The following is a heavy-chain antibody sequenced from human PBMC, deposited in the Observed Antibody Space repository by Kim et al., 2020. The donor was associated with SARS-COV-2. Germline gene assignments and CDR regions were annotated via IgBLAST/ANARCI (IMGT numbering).Heavy chain of an antibody. V-gene: IGHV4-39*07. Sequence: PSLKSRVTISVDTSKNQFSLKLSAVTAADTAVYYCARGGSGYDWGDAFDYWGQGTLVTVSS. J-gene: IGHJ4*02. D-gene: IGHD5-12*01. CDR3: ARGGSGYDWGDAFDY.